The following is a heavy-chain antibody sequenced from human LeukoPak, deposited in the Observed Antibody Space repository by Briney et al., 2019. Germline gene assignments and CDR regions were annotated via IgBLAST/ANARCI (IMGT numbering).Heavy chain of an antibody. J-gene: IGHJ4*02. V-gene: IGHV1-46*01. CDR2: INPSGGST. D-gene: IGHD3-22*01. CDR3: ARVPPDSSGYHIDY. CDR1: GYTFTSYY. Sequence: ASAKVSCKASGYTFTSYYMHWVRQAPGQGLEWMGIINPSGGSTSSQKKFQGRVTTTRDTSTSTVNVELSSLRSEDTAVYYCARVPPDSSGYHIDYWGQGTLVTVLS.